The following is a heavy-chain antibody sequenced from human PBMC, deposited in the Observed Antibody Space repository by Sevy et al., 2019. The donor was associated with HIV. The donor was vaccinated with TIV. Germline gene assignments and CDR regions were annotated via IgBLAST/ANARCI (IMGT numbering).Heavy chain of an antibody. CDR1: GFTFSSYA. V-gene: IGHV3-30*04. J-gene: IGHJ4*02. D-gene: IGHD6-19*01. Sequence: GSLRLSCAASGFTFSSYAMHWVRQAPGKGLEWVAVISYDGSNKYYADSVKGRFTISRDNSKNTLYLQMNSLRAEDTAVYYCARDLNHRSKYSSGLIDYWGQGTLVTVSS. CDR3: ARDLNHRSKYSSGLIDY. CDR2: ISYDGSNK.